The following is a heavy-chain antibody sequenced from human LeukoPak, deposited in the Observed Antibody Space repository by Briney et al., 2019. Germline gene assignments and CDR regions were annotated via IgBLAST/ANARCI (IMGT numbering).Heavy chain of an antibody. Sequence: ASVKVSCKASGYTFTSYGISWVRQAPGQGLEWMGWISAYNGNTNYAQKLQGRVTMTTDTSTSTAYMELRSLRSDDTAVYYCARALPGGIVGATGYYFDYWGQGTLVTVSS. CDR1: GYTFTSYG. J-gene: IGHJ4*02. CDR2: ISAYNGNT. CDR3: ARALPGGIVGATGYYFDY. V-gene: IGHV1-18*01. D-gene: IGHD1-26*01.